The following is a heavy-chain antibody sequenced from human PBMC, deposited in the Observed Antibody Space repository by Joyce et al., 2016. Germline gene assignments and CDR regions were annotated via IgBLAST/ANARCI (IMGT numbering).Heavy chain of an antibody. J-gene: IGHJ6*02. Sequence: QVQLQQWGAGLLKPSETLSLTCAVYGGSFGGNHWTWIRQPPGKGLEWIGEIHHSGSTSYNPSLKSRVTISGDTSKNQFSLKLSSVTAADTAVYYCARGYCSSTSCHHRLYYYYYYGMDVWGQGTTVTVSS. CDR2: IHHSGST. D-gene: IGHD2-2*01. CDR1: GGSFGGNH. V-gene: IGHV4-34*01. CDR3: ARGYCSSTSCHHRLYYYYYYGMDV.